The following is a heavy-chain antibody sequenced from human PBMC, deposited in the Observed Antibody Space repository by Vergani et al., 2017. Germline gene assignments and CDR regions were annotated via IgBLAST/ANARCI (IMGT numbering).Heavy chain of an antibody. CDR3: AGFSDWPPQRTYGMDV. D-gene: IGHD3/OR15-3a*01. J-gene: IGHJ6*02. Sequence: EMQLVESGGGLVKPGGSLRLSCAASGFTFSSYSMNWVRQAPGKGLEWVSSISSSSSYIYYADSVKGRFTISRDNAKNSLYLQMNSLRAEDTAVYYCAGFSDWPPQRTYGMDVWGQGTTVTVSS. CDR1: GFTFSSYS. CDR2: ISSSSSYI. V-gene: IGHV3-21*01.